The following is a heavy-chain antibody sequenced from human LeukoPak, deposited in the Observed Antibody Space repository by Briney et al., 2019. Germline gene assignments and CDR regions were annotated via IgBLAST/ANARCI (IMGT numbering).Heavy chain of an antibody. CDR3: ARGSSWYMASQGTFDY. Sequence: SQTLSLTCAISGDSVSSNSAAWNWIRQSPSRGLEWLGRTYYRSKGYNDYAVSVKSRITINPDTSKNQFPLQLNSVTPEDTAVYYRARGSSWYMASQGTFDYWGQGTLVTVSS. V-gene: IGHV6-1*01. D-gene: IGHD6-13*01. CDR1: GDSVSSNSAA. J-gene: IGHJ4*02. CDR2: TYYRSKGYN.